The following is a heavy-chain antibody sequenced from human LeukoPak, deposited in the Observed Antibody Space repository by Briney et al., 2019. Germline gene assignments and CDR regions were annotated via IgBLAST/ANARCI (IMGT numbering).Heavy chain of an antibody. Sequence: SETLSLTCTVSSGSISSSSYYWGWIRQPPGKGLEWIGSIYYSGSTYYNPSLKSRVTISVDTSKNQFSLKLSSVTAADTAVYYCARNYGSGSYYRTPPRAWGQGTLVTVSS. CDR3: ARNYGSGSYYRTPPRA. V-gene: IGHV4-39*01. CDR2: IYYSGST. J-gene: IGHJ5*02. CDR1: SGSISSSSYY. D-gene: IGHD3-10*01.